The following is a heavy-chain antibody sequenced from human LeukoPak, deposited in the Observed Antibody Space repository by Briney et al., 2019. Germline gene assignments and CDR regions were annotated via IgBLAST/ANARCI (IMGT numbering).Heavy chain of an antibody. CDR2: ISYSGST. J-gene: IGHJ4*02. CDR1: GXSISGSY. CDR3: ARAVHYSGSGTYYTIFDY. D-gene: IGHD3-10*01. V-gene: IGHV4-59*01. Sequence: SETLSLTCTVSGXSISGSYWSWIRQPPGKGLEWIGHISYSGSTSYNPSLKSRVTISVDTSKNQFSLRLSSVTAADTAVYYCARAVHYSGSGTYYTIFDYWGQGTLVTVSS.